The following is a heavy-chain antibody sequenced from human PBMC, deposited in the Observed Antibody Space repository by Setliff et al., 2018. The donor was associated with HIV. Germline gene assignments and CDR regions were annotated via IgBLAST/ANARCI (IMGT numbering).Heavy chain of an antibody. V-gene: IGHV4-59*01. D-gene: IGHD7-27*01. CDR3: ARQVGNKVLFDS. J-gene: IGHJ4*02. Sequence: TSETLSLTCTVSGDSISSYYWSWIRQPPGKGLEWIGYIYYSGSTNYNPSLKSRVTISVDTSKNQLSLKLSSVTAADTAVYYCARQVGNKVLFDSWGQGTLVTV. CDR2: IYYSGST. CDR1: GDSISSYY.